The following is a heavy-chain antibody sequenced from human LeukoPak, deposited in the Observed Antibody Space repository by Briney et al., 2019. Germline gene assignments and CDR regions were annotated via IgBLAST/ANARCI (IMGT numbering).Heavy chain of an antibody. CDR2: VRYDESTK. V-gene: IGHV3-30*02. D-gene: IGHD3-10*01. CDR1: GFTFSNYG. J-gene: IGHJ4*02. CDR3: ARGRRGLMVRGAPFDY. Sequence: GGSLRLSCAASGFTFSNYGMHWVRQAPGKGLEWVAFVRYDESTKFYADSVKGRFTISRDNSKTTLYLQMNSLRAEDTAVYYCARGRRGLMVRGAPFDYWGQGTLVTVSS.